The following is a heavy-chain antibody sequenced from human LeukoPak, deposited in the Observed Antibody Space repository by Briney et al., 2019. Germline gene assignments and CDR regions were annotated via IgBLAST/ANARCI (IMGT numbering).Heavy chain of an antibody. Sequence: GGSLRLSCAASGFTFSSYAMSWVRQAPGKGLEWVSAISGSGGSTYYADSVKGRFTISRDNSKNTLYLQMNSLRAEDTAVYYCARASRDGYKGFDYWGQGTLVTVSS. V-gene: IGHV3-23*01. CDR3: ARASRDGYKGFDY. CDR1: GFTFSSYA. D-gene: IGHD5-24*01. CDR2: ISGSGGST. J-gene: IGHJ4*02.